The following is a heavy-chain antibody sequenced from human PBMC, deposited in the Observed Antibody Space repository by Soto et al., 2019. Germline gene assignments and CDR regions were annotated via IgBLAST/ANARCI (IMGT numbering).Heavy chain of an antibody. CDR1: GFTFDDYG. Sequence: GGSLRLSCAASGFTFDDYGMSWVRQAPGKGLEWASGINWNGGSTGYADSVKGRFTISRDNAKNSLYLQMNSLRAEDTALYHCARVPAGSYYLSPDYWGQGTLVTVSS. V-gene: IGHV3-20*01. CDR3: ARVPAGSYYLSPDY. J-gene: IGHJ4*02. CDR2: INWNGGST. D-gene: IGHD1-26*01.